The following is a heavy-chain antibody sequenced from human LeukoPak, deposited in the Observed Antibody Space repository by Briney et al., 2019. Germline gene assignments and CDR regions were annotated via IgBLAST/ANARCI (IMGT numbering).Heavy chain of an antibody. D-gene: IGHD6-13*01. J-gene: IGHJ4*02. V-gene: IGHV3-30*04. CDR1: GFEFSRYA. CDR2: ISYDGSNK. CDR3: AKSFYSSSWYVY. Sequence: PGGSLRLTCAASGFEFSRYALHWVRQAPGKGLEWVAVISYDGSNKELADSVKGRFTISRDNSKNTLYLQMNSLRAEDTAVYYCAKSFYSSSWYVYWGQGTLVTVSS.